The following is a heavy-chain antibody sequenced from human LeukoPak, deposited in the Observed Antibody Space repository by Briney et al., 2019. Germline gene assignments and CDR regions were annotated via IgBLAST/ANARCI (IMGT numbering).Heavy chain of an antibody. CDR2: IDPHSGNT. CDR1: GYIFAGYN. J-gene: IGHJ4*02. Sequence: ASVKVSCKTSGYIFAGYNMHWVRQAPGQGLEWMGRIDPHSGNTRISQKFQGRVTVTRDTSTSTVYMELNGLTSDDTAIYYCAREGSGYDYYYFDYWGQGTLVTVSS. CDR3: AREGSGYDYYYFDY. V-gene: IGHV1-2*02. D-gene: IGHD5-12*01.